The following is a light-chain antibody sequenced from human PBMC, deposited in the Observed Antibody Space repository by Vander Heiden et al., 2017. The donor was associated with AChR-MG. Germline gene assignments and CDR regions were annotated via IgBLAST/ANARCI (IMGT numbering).Light chain of an antibody. CDR1: QSISSY. Sequence: DIQMTQSPSPLSASVGDRVTITCRASQSISSYLNWYQQKPGKAPKLLIYAASSLQSGVPSRFSGSVSGTDFTLTISSLQPEDFATYYCQQSYSTPQTFGQGTKLEIK. V-gene: IGKV1-39*01. CDR3: QQSYSTPQT. J-gene: IGKJ2*01. CDR2: AAS.